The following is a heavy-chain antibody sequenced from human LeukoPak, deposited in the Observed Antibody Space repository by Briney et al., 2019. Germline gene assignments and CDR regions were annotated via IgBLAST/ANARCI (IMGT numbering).Heavy chain of an antibody. D-gene: IGHD1-1*01. CDR1: GFTVSSNY. V-gene: IGHV3-66*01. Sequence: GGSLRLSCAASGFTVSSNYMSWVRQAPGKGLEWVSVIYSGGSTYYADSVKGRFTISRDNAKKSLYMQMNSLRGEDTAVYYCARGGYIHPIYIWGQGTLVTVSS. CDR2: IYSGGST. J-gene: IGHJ4*02. CDR3: ARGGYIHPIYI.